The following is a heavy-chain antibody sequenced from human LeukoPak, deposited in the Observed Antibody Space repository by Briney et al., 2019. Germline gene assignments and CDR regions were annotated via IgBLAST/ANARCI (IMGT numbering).Heavy chain of an antibody. CDR2: ITTGDGNT. Sequence: PGGSLRLSCTASGFTFSSYTMTWVRQARGKGLKWVSTITTGDGNTYYADSVKGRFTVSRDDSKNTLYLQMNSLRAEDTAVYYCARDFEEYCGGDCYSGGYFDYWGQGTLVTVSS. CDR1: GFTFSSYT. CDR3: ARDFEEYCGGDCYSGGYFDY. J-gene: IGHJ4*02. V-gene: IGHV3-23*01. D-gene: IGHD2-21*02.